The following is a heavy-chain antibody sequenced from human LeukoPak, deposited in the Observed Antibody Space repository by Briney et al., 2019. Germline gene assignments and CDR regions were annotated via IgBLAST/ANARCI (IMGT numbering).Heavy chain of an antibody. CDR1: GFTFSSYW. Sequence: GGSLRLSCAASGFTFSSYWMSWVRQAPGKGLEWVANIKQDGSEKYCVDSVKGRFTISRDNAKNSLYLQMNSLRAEDTAVYYCASSPYLSDYYGMDVWGQGTTVTVSS. CDR2: IKQDGSEK. D-gene: IGHD2-2*01. V-gene: IGHV3-7*01. J-gene: IGHJ6*02. CDR3: ASSPYLSDYYGMDV.